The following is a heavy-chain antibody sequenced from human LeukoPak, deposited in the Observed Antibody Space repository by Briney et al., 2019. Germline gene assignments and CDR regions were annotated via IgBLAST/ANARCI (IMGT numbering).Heavy chain of an antibody. CDR2: INPSGGST. V-gene: IGHV1-46*01. CDR1: GYTFTSYY. CDR3: AREEGGSYLDNWFDP. D-gene: IGHD1-26*01. J-gene: IGHJ5*02. Sequence: GASVKVSCKASGYTFTSYYMHWVRQAPGQGLEWMGIINPSGGSTSYAQKFQGRVTMTRDMSTSTVYMELSSLRSEDTAVYYCAREEGGSYLDNWFDPWGQGTLVTVSS.